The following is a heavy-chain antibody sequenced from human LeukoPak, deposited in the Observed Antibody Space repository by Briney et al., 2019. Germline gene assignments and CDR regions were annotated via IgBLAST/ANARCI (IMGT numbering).Heavy chain of an antibody. D-gene: IGHD2/OR15-2a*01. J-gene: IGHJ4*02. Sequence: ASVKVSCKASGYTFTSYGISWVRQAPGQGLEWMGWISAYNGNTNYAQKLQGRVTMTTDTSTSTVYMELRSLRSDDTAVYYCARNIIDAAGNLDYWGQGTLLTVSS. V-gene: IGHV1-18*01. CDR1: GYTFTSYG. CDR3: ARNIIDAAGNLDY. CDR2: ISAYNGNT.